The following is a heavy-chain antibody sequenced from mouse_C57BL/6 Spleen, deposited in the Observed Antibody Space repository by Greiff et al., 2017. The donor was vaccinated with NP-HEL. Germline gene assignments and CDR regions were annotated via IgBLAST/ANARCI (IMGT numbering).Heavy chain of an antibody. CDR2: IDPSDSYT. CDR1: GYTFTSYW. CDR3: ANRALAY. V-gene: IGHV1-50*01. J-gene: IGHJ3*01. Sequence: QVQLQQPGAELVKPGASVKLSCKASGYTFTSYWMQWVKQRPGQGLEWIGEIDPSDSYTNYNQKFKGKATLTVDTSSSTAYMQLSSLTSEDSAVYYCANRALAYWGQGTLVTVSA.